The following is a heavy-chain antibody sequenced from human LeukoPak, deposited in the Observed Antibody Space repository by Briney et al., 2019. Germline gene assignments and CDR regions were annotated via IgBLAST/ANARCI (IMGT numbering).Heavy chain of an antibody. CDR1: GSTFSSYW. Sequence: GGSLKISCKGSGSTFSSYWIGWVRQMPGKGLEGMGIIYPGDSDTRYSPSLQGQVTISVDTSIATAYLQWSSLKASDTAIYYCARQNDFRLDYWGQGTLVTVSS. D-gene: IGHD3-3*01. V-gene: IGHV5-51*01. CDR2: IYPGDSDT. J-gene: IGHJ4*02. CDR3: ARQNDFRLDY.